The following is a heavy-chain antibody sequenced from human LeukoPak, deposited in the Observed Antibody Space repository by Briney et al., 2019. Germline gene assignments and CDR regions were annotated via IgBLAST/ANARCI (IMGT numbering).Heavy chain of an antibody. CDR1: GYTFTSYG. J-gene: IGHJ6*03. CDR2: ISAYNGNT. Sequence: ASVKVSCKASGYTFTSYGISWVRQAPGQGLEWMGWISAYNGNTNYAQKLQGRVTMTTDTSTSTAYMEQRSLRSDDTAVYYCARGKLMVYAIQNDYYYYMDVWGKGTTVTVSS. D-gene: IGHD2-8*01. CDR3: ARGKLMVYAIQNDYYYYMDV. V-gene: IGHV1-18*01.